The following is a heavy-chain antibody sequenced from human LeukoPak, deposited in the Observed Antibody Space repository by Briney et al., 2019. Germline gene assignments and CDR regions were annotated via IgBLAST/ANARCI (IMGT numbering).Heavy chain of an antibody. J-gene: IGHJ4*02. CDR3: ARHVHVSMIFAILSDYFDY. CDR1: GRSLSGYS. V-gene: IGHV4-34*01. CDR2: INLSGST. Sequence: SETLSLTCAVYGRSLSGYSWSWIRQAPGKGLEWVGEINLSGSTSYNPSFKSRVTVSTDTSKNQFSLKMTSVTAADTAVYYCARHVHVSMIFAILSDYFDYWGRGTLVSVSS. D-gene: IGHD3-22*01.